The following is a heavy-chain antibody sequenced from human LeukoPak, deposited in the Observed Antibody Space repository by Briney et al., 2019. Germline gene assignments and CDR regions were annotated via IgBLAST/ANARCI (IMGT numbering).Heavy chain of an antibody. CDR1: GFTFSGYA. J-gene: IGHJ4*02. CDR3: ARVGYYASGPFSYFDY. Sequence: PGGSLRLSCAASGFTFSGYAMHWVRQAPGKGLEWVAVISYDGSNEYYADSVKGRFTISRDNSKNTLYLQMNSLSVEDTAVYYCARVGYYASGPFSYFDYWGQGTLVTVPS. V-gene: IGHV3-30-3*01. CDR2: ISYDGSNE. D-gene: IGHD3-10*01.